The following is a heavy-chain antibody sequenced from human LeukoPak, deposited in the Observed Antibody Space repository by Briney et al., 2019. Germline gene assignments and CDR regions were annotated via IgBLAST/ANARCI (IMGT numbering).Heavy chain of an antibody. CDR2: IKQEGSER. Sequence: PGGSLGLSCATSGFPFSRYWMTWVRQAPGKGLEWVAYIKQEGSERYYGDSVEGRFTISRDNARNSVYLQMNSLRAEATATYYCARSESTMTTWSMDYWGQGILVTVSS. J-gene: IGHJ4*02. CDR3: ARSESTMTTWSMDY. D-gene: IGHD5-24*01. V-gene: IGHV3-7*01. CDR1: GFPFSRYW.